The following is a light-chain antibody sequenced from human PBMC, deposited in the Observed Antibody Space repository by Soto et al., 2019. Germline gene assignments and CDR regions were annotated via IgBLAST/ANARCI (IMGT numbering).Light chain of an antibody. CDR1: QSVSSN. J-gene: IGKJ2*01. CDR3: QQYDTSPPMYT. Sequence: EVLMTQSPATLSVSPGERATLSCGASQSVSSNLAWYQQKPGKAPRLLIYATSTRAAGIPDRLSGSGSGKDFTLTISRLEPDDVAVYYCQQYDTSPPMYTFGQGTKVDIK. V-gene: IGKV3D-15*01. CDR2: ATS.